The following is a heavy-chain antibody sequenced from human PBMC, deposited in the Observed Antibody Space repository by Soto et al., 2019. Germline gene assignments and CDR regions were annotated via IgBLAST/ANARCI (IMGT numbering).Heavy chain of an antibody. CDR3: ARVGGFDP. CDR2: INHSGST. Sequence: QVQLQQWGAGLLKPSETLYLTCAVSGGSFSGYYWSWIRQPPGKGLEWIGEINHSGSTNYNPSLKSRVTISVDTSKNQFSLKLSSVTAADTAVYYCARVGGFDPWGQGTLVTVSS. J-gene: IGHJ5*02. D-gene: IGHD3-16*01. V-gene: IGHV4-34*01. CDR1: GGSFSGYY.